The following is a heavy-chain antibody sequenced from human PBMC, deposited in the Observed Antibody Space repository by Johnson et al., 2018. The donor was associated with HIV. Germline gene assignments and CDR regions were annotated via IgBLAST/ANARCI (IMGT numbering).Heavy chain of an antibody. J-gene: IGHJ3*02. CDR1: GFTVSSNY. Sequence: VQLVEFGGGLIQPGGSLRLSCAASGFTVSSNYMSWVRQAPGKGLEWVSVIYSGGSTYYTDSVKGRFTISRDNFKNTLYLQMNSLKVEDTAVYYCARGAAFDIWGQGTMVIVSS. CDR3: ARGAAFDI. V-gene: IGHV3-53*01. CDR2: IYSGGST.